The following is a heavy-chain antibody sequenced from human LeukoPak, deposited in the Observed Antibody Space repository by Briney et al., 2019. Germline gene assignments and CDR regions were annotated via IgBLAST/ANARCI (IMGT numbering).Heavy chain of an antibody. CDR3: ARQDTSMPTDY. CDR2: IHYSGST. D-gene: IGHD2/OR15-2a*01. J-gene: IGHJ4*02. CDR1: GGSISSRSYY. Sequence: PSETLSLTCTVSGGSISSRSYYWGWIRQPPGKGLEWIGSIHYSGSTYYNPSLKSRVTISVDTSKNQFSLKLSSVTAADTAVYYCARQDTSMPTDYWGQGTLVTVSS. V-gene: IGHV4-39*01.